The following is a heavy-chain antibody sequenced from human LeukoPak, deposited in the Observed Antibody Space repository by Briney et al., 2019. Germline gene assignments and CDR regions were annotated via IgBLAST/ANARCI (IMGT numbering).Heavy chain of an antibody. J-gene: IGHJ4*02. CDR1: GFTFSSYW. Sequence: GGSLRLSCAASGFTFSSYWMSWVRQAPGKGLEWVANIKQDGSEKYYVDSVKGRFTISRDNAKNSLYLQMNSLRAEDTAVYYCAREGGAAAGFIDYWGQGTLVTVSS. CDR2: IKQDGSEK. V-gene: IGHV3-7*01. CDR3: AREGGAAAGFIDY. D-gene: IGHD6-13*01.